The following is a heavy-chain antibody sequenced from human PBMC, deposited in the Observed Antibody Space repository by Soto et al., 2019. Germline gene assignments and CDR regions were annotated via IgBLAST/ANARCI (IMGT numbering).Heavy chain of an antibody. V-gene: IGHV1-58*01. CDR3: AAGPYYSYYYGMDV. Sequence: VKVSCKASGFTFTSSAVQWVRQARGQRLEWIGWIVVGSGNTNYAQKFQERVTITRDMSTSTAYMELSSLRSEDTAVYYCAAGPYYSYYYGMDVWGQGTTVTVSS. J-gene: IGHJ6*02. CDR2: IVVGSGNT. CDR1: GFTFTSSA.